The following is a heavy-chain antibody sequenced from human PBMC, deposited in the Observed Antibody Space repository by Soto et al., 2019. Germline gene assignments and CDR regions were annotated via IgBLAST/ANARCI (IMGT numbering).Heavy chain of an antibody. D-gene: IGHD2-15*01. CDR1: GYTFTSYG. Sequence: ASVKVSCKASGYTFTSYGISWVRQAPGQGLEWMGWISAYNGNTNYAQKLQGRVTITTDTSPSTAYMALRRLRSDDTAVYYCTRVLVDCSGCSWYPRNDAFDIWGQGTMVTVSS. J-gene: IGHJ3*02. CDR3: TRVLVDCSGCSWYPRNDAFDI. CDR2: ISAYNGNT. V-gene: IGHV1-18*01.